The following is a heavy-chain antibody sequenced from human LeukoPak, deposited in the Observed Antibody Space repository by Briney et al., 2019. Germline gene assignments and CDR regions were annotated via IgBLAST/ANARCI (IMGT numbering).Heavy chain of an antibody. J-gene: IGHJ4*02. CDR3: ARVRTEGVEVYFDY. D-gene: IGHD3-10*01. CDR1: GYTFTSYG. CDR2: TSVYNGNT. V-gene: IGHV1-18*01. Sequence: ASVKVSCKASGYTFTSYGISWVRQAPGQGLEWMGWTSVYNGNTNYAQKLQGRVTMTTDTSTSTGYMELRSLRSDDTAVYYCARVRTEGVEVYFDYWGQGTLVTVSS.